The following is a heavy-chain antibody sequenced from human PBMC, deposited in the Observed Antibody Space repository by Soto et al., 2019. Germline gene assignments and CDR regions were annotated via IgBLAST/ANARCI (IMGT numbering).Heavy chain of an antibody. CDR1: GGSISSSSYY. D-gene: IGHD6-13*01. V-gene: IGHV4-39*01. CDR3: ARQQGAAARYFIDYYGMDV. CDR2: IYYSGST. Sequence: SETLSLTCTVSGGSISSSSYYWGWIRQPPGKGLEWIGSIYYSGSTYYNPSLKSRVTISVDTSKNQFSLKLSSVTAADTAVYYCARQQGAAARYFIDYYGMDVWGQGTTVTVS. J-gene: IGHJ6*02.